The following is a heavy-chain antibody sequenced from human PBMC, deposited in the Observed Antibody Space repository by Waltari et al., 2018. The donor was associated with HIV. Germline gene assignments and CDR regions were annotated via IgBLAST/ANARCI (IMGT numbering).Heavy chain of an antibody. V-gene: IGHV3-9*01. CDR1: GFTLDDYA. CDR3: AKDINGVAGYFDY. J-gene: IGHJ4*02. D-gene: IGHD6-19*01. CDR2: ISWNSGSI. Sequence: EVQLVESGGGLVQPGRSPRLSCAAAGFTLDDYALHGVREAPGKGLEWFSCISWNSGSIGYADSVKGRFTISRDNAKNSLYLQMNSLRAEDTALYYCAKDINGVAGYFDYWGQGTLVTVSS.